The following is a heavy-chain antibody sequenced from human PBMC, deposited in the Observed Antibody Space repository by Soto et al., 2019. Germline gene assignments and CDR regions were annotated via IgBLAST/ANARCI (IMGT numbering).Heavy chain of an antibody. CDR3: EKDSCGGRCFIWYFDL. CDR1: GFTFSSYA. CDR2: ASGSGDST. Sequence: GGSLRLSWAASGFTFSSYAVNWVRQAPGKGLEWVSTASGSGDSTYYQDSVKGRLTTSRDNSKNTPYLKMKRMRAEDTEVYYCEKDSCGGRCFIWYFDLWGRGTLVTVSS. D-gene: IGHD3-16*01. V-gene: IGHV3-23*01. J-gene: IGHJ2*01.